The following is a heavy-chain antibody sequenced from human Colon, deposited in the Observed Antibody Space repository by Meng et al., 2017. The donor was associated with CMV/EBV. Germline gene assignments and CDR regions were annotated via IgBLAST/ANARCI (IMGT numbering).Heavy chain of an antibody. D-gene: IGHD3-10*01. V-gene: IGHV2-5*02. Sequence: QITLQESGPTLVKPTPTLPLTCTFSRFSLSTIGMGVGWIRQPPGKALEWLGVIYWDDDKRYSPSLKSRLTITKDTSKNQVVLTMTNLDPLDTATYYCAHRPYGSGSYFFDYWGQGTLVTASS. J-gene: IGHJ4*02. CDR3: AHRPYGSGSYFFDY. CDR2: IYWDDDK. CDR1: RFSLSTIGMG.